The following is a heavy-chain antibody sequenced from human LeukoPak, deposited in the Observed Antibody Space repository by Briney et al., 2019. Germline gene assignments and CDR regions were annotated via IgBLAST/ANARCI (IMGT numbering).Heavy chain of an antibody. D-gene: IGHD1-26*01. J-gene: IGHJ4*02. CDR3: ARGRTTKLSGSYPRHTKTYYFDY. CDR1: GYTFTSYD. CDR2: MNPNSGNT. Sequence: ASVKVSCEASGYTFTSYDINWVRQATGQGLEWMGWMNPNSGNTGYAQKFQGRVTMTRNTSISTAYMELSSPRSEDTAVYYCARGRTTKLSGSYPRHTKTYYFDYWGQGTLVTVSS. V-gene: IGHV1-8*01.